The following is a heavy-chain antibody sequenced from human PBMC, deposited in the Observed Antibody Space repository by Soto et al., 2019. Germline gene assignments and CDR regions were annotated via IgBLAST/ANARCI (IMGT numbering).Heavy chain of an antibody. D-gene: IGHD4-17*01. CDR2: IKQDGSER. V-gene: IGHV3-7*01. CDR1: EFTFTTYW. J-gene: IGHJ6*03. CDR3: ATVTTWKFYYYYMDV. Sequence: GGSLRLSCAASEFTFTTYWMNWVRQAPGKGLERVANIKQDGSERYYADFVRGRFTISRDNAKNSLFLQMSRLRAEDSAVYYCATVTTWKFYYYYMDVWGKGTTVTVSS.